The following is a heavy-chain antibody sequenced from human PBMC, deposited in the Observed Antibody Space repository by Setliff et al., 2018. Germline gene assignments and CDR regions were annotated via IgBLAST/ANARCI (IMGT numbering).Heavy chain of an antibody. V-gene: IGHV3-21*01. CDR2: ISSSSSYI. Sequence: GRSLRLSCAASGFTFSSYSMNWVRQAPGKGLEWVSSISSSSSYIYYADSVKGRFTISRDNAKNSLYLQMNSLRAEDTAVYYCARELAGIISGSYYPDAFDIWGQGTMVTVSS. CDR3: ARELAGIISGSYYPDAFDI. D-gene: IGHD1-26*01. CDR1: GFTFSSYS. J-gene: IGHJ3*02.